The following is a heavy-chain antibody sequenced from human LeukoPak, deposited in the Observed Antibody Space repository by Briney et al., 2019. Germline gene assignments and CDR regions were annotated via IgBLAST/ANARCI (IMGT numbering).Heavy chain of an antibody. V-gene: IGHV3-53*01. CDR1: GFTLSSNY. J-gene: IGHJ3*02. Sequence: GGSLRLSCVGSGFTLSSNYMSWVRQAPGKGVEWVSVIYSGGSTYYSDSVKGRFTISRDNSKNTLYLQMNSLRAEDTAVYYCAREGYCSSTSCYTLGDAFDIWGQGTMVTVSS. CDR3: AREGYCSSTSCYTLGDAFDI. CDR2: IYSGGST. D-gene: IGHD2-2*02.